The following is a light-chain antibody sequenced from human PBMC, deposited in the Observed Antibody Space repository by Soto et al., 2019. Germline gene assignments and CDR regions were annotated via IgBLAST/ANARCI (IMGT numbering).Light chain of an antibody. CDR3: QHSYRIV. J-gene: IGKJ4*01. CDR2: AAS. Sequence: DIQMTQSPSSLSASVGDRFTIACRSSQSISSYLNWYQQKPGKARKLLIYAASSLQSGVPSRFSGSGSGTDFTLTSSRLEHDEFATCLRQHSYRIVFGGGTKVDIK. CDR1: QSISSY. V-gene: IGKV1-39*01.